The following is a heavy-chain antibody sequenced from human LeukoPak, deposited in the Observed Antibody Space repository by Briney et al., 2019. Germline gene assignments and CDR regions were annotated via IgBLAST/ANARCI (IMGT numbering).Heavy chain of an antibody. V-gene: IGHV1-46*01. CDR2: INPSGGST. D-gene: IGHD2-15*01. J-gene: IGHJ3*02. Sequence: GASVKVSCKASGYTFTSYYMHWVRQAPGQGLEWMGIINPSGGSTSYAQKFQGRVTMTRDTSTSTVYMELSSLRSEDTAVYYCARPASPGYCSGGSCHRRVENAFDIWGQGTMVTVSS. CDR1: GYTFTSYY. CDR3: ARPASPGYCSGGSCHRRVENAFDI.